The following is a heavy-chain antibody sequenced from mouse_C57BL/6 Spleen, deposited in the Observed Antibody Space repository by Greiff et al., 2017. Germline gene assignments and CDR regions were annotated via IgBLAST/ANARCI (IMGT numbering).Heavy chain of an antibody. Sequence: QVQLQQSGAELVKPGASVKLSCKASGYTFTEYTINWVKQRSGQGLEWIGWFYPGSGSIKYNEKFKDKATLTADKSSSTVYMELSRLTSEDSAVYFCARHEDTYDYDPPWFAYWGQGTLVTVSA. V-gene: IGHV1-62-2*01. CDR2: FYPGSGSI. D-gene: IGHD2-4*01. J-gene: IGHJ3*01. CDR1: GYTFTEYT. CDR3: ARHEDTYDYDPPWFAY.